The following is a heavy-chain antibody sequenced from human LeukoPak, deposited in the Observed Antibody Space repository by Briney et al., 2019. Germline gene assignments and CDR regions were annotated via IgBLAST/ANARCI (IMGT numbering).Heavy chain of an antibody. D-gene: IGHD3-22*01. V-gene: IGHV1-69*13. CDR1: GGTFSSYA. J-gene: IGHJ6*02. CDR3: ARPHLYYDSRYGMDV. CDR2: IIPIFGTA. Sequence: SVTVSCKASGGTFSSYAISWVRQAPGQGLEWMGGIIPIFGTANYAQKFQGRVTITADESTSTAYMELSSPRSEDTAVYYCARPHLYYDSRYGMDVWGQGTTVTVSS.